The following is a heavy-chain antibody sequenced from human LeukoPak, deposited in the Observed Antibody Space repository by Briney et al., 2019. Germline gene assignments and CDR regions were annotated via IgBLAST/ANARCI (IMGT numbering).Heavy chain of an antibody. J-gene: IGHJ1*01. D-gene: IGHD3-22*01. CDR2: ISWNSGSI. V-gene: IGHV3-9*01. Sequence: GRSLRLSCAASGFTFDDYAMHWVRQAPGKGLEWVSGISWNSGSIGYADSVKGRFTISRDNAKNSLYPQMNSLRAEDTALYYCAASSGYPDGYFQHWGQGTLVTVSS. CDR3: AASSGYPDGYFQH. CDR1: GFTFDDYA.